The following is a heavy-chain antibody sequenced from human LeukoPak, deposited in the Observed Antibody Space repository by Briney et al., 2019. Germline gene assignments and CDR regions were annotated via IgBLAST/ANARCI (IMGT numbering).Heavy chain of an antibody. CDR3: VKDQGSASSSWSYLHH. Sequence: PGRSLRLSCEASGFTFDDYAMHWVRQAPGKGLEWVSGINWNSGTIGYADSVKGRFTISRDNAKNSLYLQMNSLRAEDTALYYCVKDQGSASSSWSYLHHWGQGTLVTVSS. V-gene: IGHV3-9*01. CDR2: INWNSGTI. CDR1: GFTFDDYA. D-gene: IGHD6-13*01. J-gene: IGHJ1*01.